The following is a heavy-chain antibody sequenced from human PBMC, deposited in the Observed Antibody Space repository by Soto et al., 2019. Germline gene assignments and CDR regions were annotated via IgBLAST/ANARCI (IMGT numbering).Heavy chain of an antibody. V-gene: IGHV1-3*01. Sequence: QVQLVQSGAEVKKPGASVKVSCKASGYTFTSYAMHWVRQAPGQRLEWMGWINAGNGNTKYSQKFQGRVTITRDTSASTAYMELSSLRSEDTAVYYCAGDGLEAVSEGYYYYGMDVWGQGTTVTVSS. CDR2: INAGNGNT. CDR3: AGDGLEAVSEGYYYYGMDV. CDR1: GYTFTSYA. D-gene: IGHD3-3*01. J-gene: IGHJ6*02.